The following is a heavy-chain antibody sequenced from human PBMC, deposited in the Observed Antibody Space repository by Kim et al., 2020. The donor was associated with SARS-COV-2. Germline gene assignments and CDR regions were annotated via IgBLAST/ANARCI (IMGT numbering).Heavy chain of an antibody. Sequence: GGSLRLSCVASGFTFSSYNMNWVRQTPDKGLEWVSLIGSVPGLIYYTDSVKGRFTISRDNARNSLFLQMDNLRAEDTGVYYCASDFLNSGSDSFDFWG. CDR3: ASDFLNSGSDSFDF. V-gene: IGHV3-48*04. D-gene: IGHD3-10*01. J-gene: IGHJ3*01. CDR2: IGSVPGLI. CDR1: GFTFSSYN.